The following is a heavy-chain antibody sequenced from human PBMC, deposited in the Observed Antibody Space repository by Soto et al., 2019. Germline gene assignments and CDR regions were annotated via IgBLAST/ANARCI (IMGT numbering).Heavy chain of an antibody. D-gene: IGHD2-21*01. CDR3: AASCVACGGFNYYGMDV. Sequence: QVQLQESGPGLVKPSQTLSLTCTVSGGSISSGGYYWYWIRQHPGKGREWIGYIYYSGTTYYYPSLKSRVTISVDTSKNQFSLKLSSVTAADTAVYYCAASCVACGGFNYYGMDVWGQGTTVTVSS. CDR2: IYYSGTT. CDR1: GGSISSGGYY. V-gene: IGHV4-31*03. J-gene: IGHJ6*02.